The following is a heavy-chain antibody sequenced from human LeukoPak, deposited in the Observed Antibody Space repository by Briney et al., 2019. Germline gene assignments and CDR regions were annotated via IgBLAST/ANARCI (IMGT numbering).Heavy chain of an antibody. CDR2: IIPICGTA. CDR1: GGTFSSYA. Sequence: ASVKVSFKASGGTFSSYAISWVRQAPGQGLEWMGRIIPICGTANYAQKFQGRVTSTTDESTRTAYMELSSLRSEDTAVYYCARDNRIAVAGSWFDPWGPGTLVTVSS. V-gene: IGHV1-69*05. J-gene: IGHJ5*02. D-gene: IGHD6-19*01. CDR3: ARDNRIAVAGSWFDP.